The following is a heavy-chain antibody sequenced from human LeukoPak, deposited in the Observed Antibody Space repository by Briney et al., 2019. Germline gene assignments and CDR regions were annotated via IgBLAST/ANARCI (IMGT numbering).Heavy chain of an antibody. D-gene: IGHD6-13*01. CDR1: GFTFSSYW. J-gene: IGHJ6*02. Sequence: GGSLRLSCAASGFTFSSYWMNWVRQAPGKGLEWVANIKQDGSEKYYVDSVKGRFTISRDNAKNSLYFQMNSLRAEDTAVYYCAKWAAAGGDYYYYGMDVWGQGTTVTVSS. CDR2: IKQDGSEK. CDR3: AKWAAAGGDYYYYGMDV. V-gene: IGHV3-7*05.